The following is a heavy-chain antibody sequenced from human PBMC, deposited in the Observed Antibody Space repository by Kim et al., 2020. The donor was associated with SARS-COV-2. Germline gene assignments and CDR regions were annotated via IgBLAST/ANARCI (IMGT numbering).Heavy chain of an antibody. V-gene: IGHV1-46*01. CDR1: GYTFTSYY. Sequence: ASVKVSCKASGYTFTSYYMHWVRQAPGQGLEWMGIINPSGGSTSYAQKFQGRVTMTRDTSTSTVYMELSSLRSEDTAVYYCARVNQGYCSGGSCYIDYWGQGTLVTVSS. CDR3: ARVNQGYCSGGSCYIDY. D-gene: IGHD2-15*01. CDR2: INPSGGST. J-gene: IGHJ4*02.